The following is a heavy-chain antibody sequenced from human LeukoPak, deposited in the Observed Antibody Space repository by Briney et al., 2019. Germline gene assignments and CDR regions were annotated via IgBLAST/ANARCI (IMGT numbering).Heavy chain of an antibody. V-gene: IGHV3-21*01. Sequence: GGSLRLSCAASGFTFSTYSMNWVRQAPGKGLEWVSSISSSSSYIHYADSMKGRFTISRDNAKKSLYLQMNSLRAEDTAVYYCARDLGGYSYGSQVHWGQGTLVTVSS. CDR1: GFTFSTYS. J-gene: IGHJ4*02. CDR3: ARDLGGYSYGSQVH. D-gene: IGHD5-18*01. CDR2: ISSSSSYI.